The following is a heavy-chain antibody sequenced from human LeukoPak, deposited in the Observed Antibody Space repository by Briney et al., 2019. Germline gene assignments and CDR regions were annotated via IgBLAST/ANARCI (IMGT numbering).Heavy chain of an antibody. V-gene: IGHV3-23*01. Sequence: GGSLRLSCAASGFTFSSYAMSWVRQAPGKGLEWVSAISGSGGSTYYADSVKGRFTISRDNSKNTLYLQMNSLRAEDTAVYYCARSFTIFEDWYFDLWGRGTLVTVSS. D-gene: IGHD3-3*01. J-gene: IGHJ2*01. CDR2: ISGSGGST. CDR3: ARSFTIFEDWYFDL. CDR1: GFTFSSYA.